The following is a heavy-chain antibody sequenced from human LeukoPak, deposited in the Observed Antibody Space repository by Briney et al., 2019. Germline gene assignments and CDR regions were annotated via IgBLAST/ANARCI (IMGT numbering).Heavy chain of an antibody. Sequence: GGSLRLSCAASGFTFSSYGMYWVRQAPGKGLEWVAVIWYDGSNKYYADSVKGRFTISRDNSKNTLYLQMNSLRAEDTAVYYCARDRGSGSYSGFYYYYGMDVWGQGTTVTVSS. V-gene: IGHV3-33*01. CDR2: IWYDGSNK. CDR3: ARDRGSGSYSGFYYYYGMDV. CDR1: GFTFSSYG. J-gene: IGHJ6*02. D-gene: IGHD3-10*01.